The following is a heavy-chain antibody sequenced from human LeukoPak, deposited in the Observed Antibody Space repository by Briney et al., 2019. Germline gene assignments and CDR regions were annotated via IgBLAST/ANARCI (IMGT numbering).Heavy chain of an antibody. CDR2: IKEDGSEK. D-gene: IGHD4-17*01. V-gene: IGHV3-7*01. CDR3: AREGSYGDWGQGFDY. Sequence: GGSLRLSCAASGFTFSSYWMSWVRQAPGKGLEWVANIKEDGSEKYYVDSVKGRFTISRDNAKNSLYLQMNSLRAEDTAVYYCAREGSYGDWGQGFDYWGQGTLVTVSS. CDR1: GFTFSSYW. J-gene: IGHJ4*02.